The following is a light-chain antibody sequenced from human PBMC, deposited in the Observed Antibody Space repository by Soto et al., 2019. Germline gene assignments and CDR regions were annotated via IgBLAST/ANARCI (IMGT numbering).Light chain of an antibody. J-gene: IGKJ3*01. Sequence: DIQLTQYPYFLSESEGDSVTITCRASHDIQVFLAWYQHKPGKAHRLLIDSSSTLQGGDPSRFSGRRSGSEFTLTSSGLQAEDVATYYCQKFHNYPLSFCPGNKVDIK. CDR2: SSS. CDR3: QKFHNYPLS. V-gene: IGKV1-9*01. CDR1: HDIQVF.